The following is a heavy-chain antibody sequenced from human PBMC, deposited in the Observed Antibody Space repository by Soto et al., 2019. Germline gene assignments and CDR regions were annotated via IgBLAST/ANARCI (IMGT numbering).Heavy chain of an antibody. CDR1: EYTSTTYA. CDR3: ARGVDYDFWSGYYNYIDY. CDR2: INTGNGNT. J-gene: IGHJ4*02. D-gene: IGHD3-3*01. Sequence: ASVKVSCKASEYTSTTYAIHWVRQAPGQRLEWMGWINTGNGNTKYSQKFQGRVTITRDTSASTAYMELSSLRSEDTAVYYCARGVDYDFWSGYYNYIDYWGQGTLVTVSS. V-gene: IGHV1-3*04.